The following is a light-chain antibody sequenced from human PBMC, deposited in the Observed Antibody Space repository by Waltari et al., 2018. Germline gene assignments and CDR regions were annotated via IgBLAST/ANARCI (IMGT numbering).Light chain of an antibody. CDR1: QIVSNY. V-gene: IGKV3-11*01. CDR3: QQRNNWG. Sequence: EIVLTQSPATLSLSPGERATLSCRASQIVSNYLAWYQQKPGQAPRLLIYDASNRAAGIPDRFSGSGSGTDFTLTISSLEPEDFAVYYCQQRNNWGFGQGTKVEIK. CDR2: DAS. J-gene: IGKJ1*01.